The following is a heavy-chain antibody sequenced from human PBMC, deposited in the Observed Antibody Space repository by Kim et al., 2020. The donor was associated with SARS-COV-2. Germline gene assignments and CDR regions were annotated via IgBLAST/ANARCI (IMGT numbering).Heavy chain of an antibody. D-gene: IGHD3-10*01. CDR2: ISWNSGSI. Sequence: GGSLRLSCAASGFTFDDYAMHWVRQAPGKGLEWVSGISWNSGSIGYADSVKGRFTISRDNAKNSLYLQMNSLRAEDTALYYCAKDMGAMVQGVIGAFDI. J-gene: IGHJ3*02. CDR1: GFTFDDYA. V-gene: IGHV3-9*01. CDR3: AKDMGAMVQGVIGAFDI.